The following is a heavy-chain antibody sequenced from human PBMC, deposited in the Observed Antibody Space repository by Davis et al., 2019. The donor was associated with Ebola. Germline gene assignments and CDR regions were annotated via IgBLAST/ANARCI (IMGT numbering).Heavy chain of an antibody. J-gene: IGHJ4*02. CDR2: INHSGST. CDR1: GGSFSGYY. V-gene: IGHV4-34*01. D-gene: IGHD5-12*01. Sequence: PSETLSLTCAVYGGSFSGYYWSWIRQPPGKGLEWIGEINHSGSTNYNPSLKSRVTISVDTSKNQFSLKLSSVTAADTAVYYCASRSHPGSGYDEDYWGQGTLVTVSS. CDR3: ASRSHPGSGYDEDY.